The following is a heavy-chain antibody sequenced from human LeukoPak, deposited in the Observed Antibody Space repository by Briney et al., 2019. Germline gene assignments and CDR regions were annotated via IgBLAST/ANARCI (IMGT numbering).Heavy chain of an antibody. CDR2: ISYDGSNK. CDR3: ARPRDGRYYYYYMDV. J-gene: IGHJ6*03. Sequence: GGSLRLSCAASGFTFSSYAMHWVRQAPGKGLEWVAVISYDGSNKYYADSVKGRFTISRDNSKNTLYLQMNSLRAEDTAVYYCARPRDGRYYYYYMDVWGKGTTVTVSS. V-gene: IGHV3-30-3*01. CDR1: GFTFSSYA. D-gene: IGHD6-6*01.